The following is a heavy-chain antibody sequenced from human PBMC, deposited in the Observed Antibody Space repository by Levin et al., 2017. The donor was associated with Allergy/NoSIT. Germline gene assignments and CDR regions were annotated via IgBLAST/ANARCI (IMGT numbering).Heavy chain of an antibody. CDR2: ISYDGSNK. D-gene: IGHD3-22*01. V-gene: IGHV3-30*18. CDR3: AKVYDSSGYYLPLGYYGMDV. Sequence: QRGESLKISCAASGFTFSSYGMHWVRQAPGKGLEWVAVISYDGSNKYYADSVKGRFTISRDNSKNTLYLQMNSLRAEDTAVYYCAKVYDSSGYYLPLGYYGMDVWGQGTTVTVSS. CDR1: GFTFSSYG. J-gene: IGHJ6*02.